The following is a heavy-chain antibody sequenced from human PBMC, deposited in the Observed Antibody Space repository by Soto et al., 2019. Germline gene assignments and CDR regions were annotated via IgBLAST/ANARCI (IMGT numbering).Heavy chain of an antibody. V-gene: IGHV4-34*01. CDR2: INHSGST. J-gene: IGHJ6*02. CDR3: ARASSLPYSSSGLGYYYYGMDV. CDR1: GGSFSGYY. Sequence: PSETLSLTCAVYGGSFSGYYWSWIRQPPGMGLESIGEINHSGSTNCNPSLKSRVTISVDTSKNQFSLKLSSVTAADTAVYYCARASSLPYSSSGLGYYYYGMDVWGQGTTVTVSS. D-gene: IGHD6-6*01.